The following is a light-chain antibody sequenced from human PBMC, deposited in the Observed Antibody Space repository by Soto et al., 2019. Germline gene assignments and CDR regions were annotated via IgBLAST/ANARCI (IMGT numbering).Light chain of an antibody. V-gene: IGKV1-9*01. CDR2: AAS. CDR1: QGISSY. J-gene: IGKJ5*01. CDR3: QELNSYPQT. Sequence: DIQLILSRGSLCASRRDRVTSTRRSSQGISSYLAWYQQKPGKAPKLLIYAASTLQSGVPSRFSGSGSGTDFTLTISSLQPEDFATYYCQELNSYPQTFGQGTRLAIK.